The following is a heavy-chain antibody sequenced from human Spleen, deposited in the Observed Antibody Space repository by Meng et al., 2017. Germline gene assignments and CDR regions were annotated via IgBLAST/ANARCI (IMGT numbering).Heavy chain of an antibody. V-gene: IGHV4-30-4*01. J-gene: IGHJ4*02. D-gene: IGHD3-10*01. CDR2: IYYSGST. CDR3: ARVGSGSYYRLDY. Sequence: QVQLQESGQGLVKPSQTLSLSCTVSGGSINSGDYYWSWIRQPPGKGLEWIGYIYYSGSTYYNPSLKNRVIISLDTSKSQFSLKLSSMTAADTAVYYCARVGSGSYYRLDYWGQGTLVTVSS. CDR1: GGSINSGDYY.